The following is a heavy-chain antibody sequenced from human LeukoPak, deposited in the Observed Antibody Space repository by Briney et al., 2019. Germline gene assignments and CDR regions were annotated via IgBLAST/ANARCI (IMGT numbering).Heavy chain of an antibody. D-gene: IGHD5-24*01. Sequence: GGSLRLSCAASGFTFDDYAMHWVRQAPGKGLEWVSGISWNSDSIDYADSVKGRFTISRDNAKNSLYLQMNSLRAEDTALYYCAKVEMAVISNPTAFDIWGQGTMVTVSS. J-gene: IGHJ3*02. CDR2: ISWNSDSI. CDR1: GFTFDDYA. CDR3: AKVEMAVISNPTAFDI. V-gene: IGHV3-9*01.